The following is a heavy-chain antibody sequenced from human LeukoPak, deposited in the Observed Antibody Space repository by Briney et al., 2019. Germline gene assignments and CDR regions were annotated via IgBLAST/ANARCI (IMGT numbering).Heavy chain of an antibody. Sequence: SETLSLTCTVSGGSISSYYWSWIRQTAGKGLEWIGRICTSGSTNYNPSLKSRDTMSVDTSKNQFSLKLSSVTAADTAVYYCARQRVITTLTLAYFFDYWGQGTLVTVSS. J-gene: IGHJ4*02. V-gene: IGHV4-4*07. CDR1: GGSISSYY. CDR2: ICTSGST. D-gene: IGHD3-22*01. CDR3: ARQRVITTLTLAYFFDY.